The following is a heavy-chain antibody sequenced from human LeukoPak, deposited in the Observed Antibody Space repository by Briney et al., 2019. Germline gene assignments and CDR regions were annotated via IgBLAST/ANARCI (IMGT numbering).Heavy chain of an antibody. Sequence: PGGSLRLSCAASGFTFSSYSMNWVRQAPGKGLEWVLSISSSSSYIYYADSVKGRFTISRDNAKNSLYLQMNSLRAEDTAVYYCARGAEYDSSGNFDYWGQGTLVTVSS. D-gene: IGHD3-22*01. V-gene: IGHV3-21*01. CDR1: GFTFSSYS. CDR3: ARGAEYDSSGNFDY. J-gene: IGHJ4*02. CDR2: ISSSSSYI.